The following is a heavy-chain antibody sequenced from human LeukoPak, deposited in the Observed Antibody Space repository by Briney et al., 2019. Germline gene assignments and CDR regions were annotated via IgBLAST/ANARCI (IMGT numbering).Heavy chain of an antibody. D-gene: IGHD6-25*01. Sequence: SVKVSCKASGGTFISYAISSVRQAPGQGLEWMGRIIPIFGTANYAQKFQGRVTITAYESTSTAYMELSSLRSEDTAVYYCAREVRQRNLDYWGQGTLVTVSS. CDR2: IIPIFGTA. J-gene: IGHJ4*02. V-gene: IGHV1-69*13. CDR3: AREVRQRNLDY. CDR1: GGTFISYA.